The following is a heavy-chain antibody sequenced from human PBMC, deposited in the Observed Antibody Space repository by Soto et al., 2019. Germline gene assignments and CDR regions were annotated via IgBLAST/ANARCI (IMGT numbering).Heavy chain of an antibody. CDR3: ARGGAMEYFQH. Sequence: QVQLVQSGAEVKKPGSSVKVSCKASGGTFSSYTISWVRQAPGQGLEWMGRIIPILGIANYAQKLQGRVTTTADKSTSTAYMELSSLRSEDTAVYYCARGGAMEYFQHWGQGTLVTVSS. V-gene: IGHV1-69*02. J-gene: IGHJ1*01. CDR1: GGTFSSYT. CDR2: IIPILGIA. D-gene: IGHD3-16*01.